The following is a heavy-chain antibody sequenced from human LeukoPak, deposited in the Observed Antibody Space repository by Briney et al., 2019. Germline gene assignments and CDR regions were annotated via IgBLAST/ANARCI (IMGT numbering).Heavy chain of an antibody. Sequence: PGGSLRLSCAASGFTFSDHYMDWVRQAPGKGLEWVGRTRNKGNSNTTAYAASVKGRFPISSEDSKNYRYQQMNSLKTENTAVYYCARESDDYDFWSGYPTYYYYYMDVWGKGTTVTVSS. V-gene: IGHV3-72*01. CDR1: GFTFSDHY. J-gene: IGHJ6*03. D-gene: IGHD3-3*01. CDR2: TRNKGNSNTT. CDR3: ARESDDYDFWSGYPTYYYYYMDV.